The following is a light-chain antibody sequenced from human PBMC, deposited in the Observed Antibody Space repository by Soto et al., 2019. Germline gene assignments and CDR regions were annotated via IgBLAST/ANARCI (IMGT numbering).Light chain of an antibody. CDR3: LQGKSFPLT. CDR1: QDISGW. CDR2: ATS. J-gene: IGKJ4*01. V-gene: IGKV1-12*01. Sequence: DIQMTQFPASVSASVGDRVISACRARQDISGWLAWYQQKPGKAPQILIYATSRLQNGVPSRFRGSGSGTDFTLPISSLQSEDFAAYYCLQGKSFPLTFGGGTKVDIK.